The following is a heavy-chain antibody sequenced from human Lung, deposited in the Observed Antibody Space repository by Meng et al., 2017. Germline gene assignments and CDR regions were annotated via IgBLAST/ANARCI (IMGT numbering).Heavy chain of an antibody. Sequence: HLQQWVAERLNPSETLSLTCVVSGGSFSYYYWSWIRHPPGKELEWIGEINHSGSTNYNPSLESRATISVDTSQNNLSLKLSSVTAADSAVYYCARGPTTMAHDFDYWGQGTLVTVSS. CDR3: ARGPTTMAHDFDY. V-gene: IGHV4-34*01. D-gene: IGHD4-11*01. CDR2: INHSGST. J-gene: IGHJ4*02. CDR1: GGSFSYYY.